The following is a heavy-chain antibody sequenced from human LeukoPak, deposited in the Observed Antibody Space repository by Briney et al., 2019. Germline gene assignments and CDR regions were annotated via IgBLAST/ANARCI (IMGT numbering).Heavy chain of an antibody. CDR3: AKGSGWFGEITFDN. V-gene: IGHV3-23*01. D-gene: IGHD3-10*01. J-gene: IGHJ4*02. CDR1: GFTFSSYG. Sequence: GGSLRLSCAASGFTFSSYGMSWVRQAPGKGLEWVSTISGSGGNTYYADSVKGRFTISRDNSKNRLYLQMNSLRAEDTAVYYCAKGSGWFGEITFDNWGQGTLVTVSS. CDR2: ISGSGGNT.